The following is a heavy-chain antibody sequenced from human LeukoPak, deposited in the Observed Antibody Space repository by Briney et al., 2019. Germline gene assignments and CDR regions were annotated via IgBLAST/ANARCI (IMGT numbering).Heavy chain of an antibody. CDR3: ARDRYSHDYGDYLFDY. D-gene: IGHD4-17*01. CDR2: IYYSGRT. V-gene: IGHV4-39*07. Sequence: SETLSLTCTVSGGSINNSNYYWGWIRQPPGKGLAWIGSIYYSGRTYFNPSLKGRVTISIDTSKNHFSLKLSSVTAADTAVYYCARDRYSHDYGDYLFDYWGQGTLVTVSS. CDR1: GGSINNSNYY. J-gene: IGHJ4*02.